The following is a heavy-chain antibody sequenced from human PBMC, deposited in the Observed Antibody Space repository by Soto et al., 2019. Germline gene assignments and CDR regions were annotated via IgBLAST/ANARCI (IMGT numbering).Heavy chain of an antibody. CDR2: IVVGSGNT. CDR3: AARRGYSGYASHY. J-gene: IGHJ4*02. CDR1: GSTFTSSA. V-gene: IGHV1-58*01. D-gene: IGHD5-12*01. Sequence: GASVKVSCKASGSTFTSSAVQWVRQARGQRLEWIGWIVVGSGNTNYAQKFQERVTITRDMSTSTAYMELSSLRSEDTAVYYCAARRGYSGYASHYWGQGTLVTVSS.